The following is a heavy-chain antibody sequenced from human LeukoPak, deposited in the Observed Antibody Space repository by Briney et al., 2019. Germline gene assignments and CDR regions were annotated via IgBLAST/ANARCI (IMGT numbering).Heavy chain of an antibody. D-gene: IGHD6-19*01. CDR1: GYSISSGYY. J-gene: IGHJ2*01. V-gene: IGHV4-59*08. CDR3: ARHSSWQWLAQPYWYFDL. Sequence: SETLSLTCTVSGYSISSGYYWSWIRQPPGKGLEWIGYIYYSGSTNYNPSLKSRVTISVDTSKNQFSLKLSSVTAADTAVYYCARHSSWQWLAQPYWYFDLWGRGTLVTVPS. CDR2: IYYSGST.